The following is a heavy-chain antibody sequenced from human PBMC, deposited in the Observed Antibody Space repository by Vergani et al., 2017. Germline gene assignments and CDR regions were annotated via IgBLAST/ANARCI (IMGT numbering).Heavy chain of an antibody. Sequence: EVQLVESGGGLVQPGRSLRLSCAASGFTFDDYAMHWVRQAPGKGLEWVSGISWNSGSIGYADSVKGRFTISRDNAKNSLYLQMNSLRADDTALYYCAKDRHSGSYSYFDYSGQGTLVSV. D-gene: IGHD1-26*01. CDR2: ISWNSGSI. V-gene: IGHV3-9*01. J-gene: IGHJ4*02. CDR1: GFTFDDYA. CDR3: AKDRHSGSYSYFDY.